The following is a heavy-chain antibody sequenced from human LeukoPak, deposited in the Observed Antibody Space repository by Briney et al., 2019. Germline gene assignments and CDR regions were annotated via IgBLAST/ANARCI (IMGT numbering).Heavy chain of an antibody. CDR3: ARATYSSSWFDYYYYMDV. D-gene: IGHD6-13*01. Sequence: GGSLRLSCAASGFTFSSYWMHWVRQAPGKGLVWVSRINSDGSSTSYADSVKGRFTISGDNAKNTLYLQMNSLRAEDTAVYYCARATYSSSWFDYYYYMDVWGKGTTVTVSS. J-gene: IGHJ6*03. CDR1: GFTFSSYW. CDR2: INSDGSST. V-gene: IGHV3-74*01.